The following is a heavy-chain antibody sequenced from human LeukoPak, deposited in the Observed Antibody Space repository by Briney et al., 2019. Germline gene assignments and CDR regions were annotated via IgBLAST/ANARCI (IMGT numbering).Heavy chain of an antibody. CDR3: ARDAGARAFDI. CDR2: ISSSSNTI. J-gene: IGHJ3*02. V-gene: IGHV3-48*01. Sequence: GGSLRLSCAASGFTFSSYSMNWVRQAPGKGLEWISYISSSSNTIYYADSVKGRFTLSRDNAKNSLYLQMNSLRAEDTAVYYCARDAGARAFDIWGQGTMVTVSS. CDR1: GFTFSSYS. D-gene: IGHD2-8*02.